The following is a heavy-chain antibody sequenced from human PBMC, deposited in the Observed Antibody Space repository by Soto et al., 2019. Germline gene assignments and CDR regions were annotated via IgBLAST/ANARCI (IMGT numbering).Heavy chain of an antibody. CDR3: ARSSYYDFWSGYRIKDYYYYYMDV. J-gene: IGHJ6*03. Sequence: ASVKVSCKASGYTFTSYGIIWVRQAPGQGLEWMGWISAYNGNTNYAQKLQGRVTMTTDTSTSTAYMELRSLRSDDTAVYYCARSSYYDFWSGYRIKDYYYYYMDVWGKGTTVTVSS. CDR1: GYTFTSYG. V-gene: IGHV1-18*01. CDR2: ISAYNGNT. D-gene: IGHD3-3*01.